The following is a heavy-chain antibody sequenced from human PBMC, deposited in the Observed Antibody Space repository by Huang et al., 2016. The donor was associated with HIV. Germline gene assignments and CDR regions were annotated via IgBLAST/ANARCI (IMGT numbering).Heavy chain of an antibody. CDR2: IYYSGSS. J-gene: IGHJ4*02. Sequence: QVQLQESGPGLVKPSQTLSLTCTVSGDSIRSGGYYWTWIRQSPAKGLEWICDIYYSGSSDYNPSLKSRVSSSIDAFKNRVSLKLKSVTVADTAVYYCARAPATHSVFFYWGQGTLVTVSA. V-gene: IGHV4-30-4*08. CDR3: ARAPATHSVFFY. D-gene: IGHD3-3*01. CDR1: GDSIRSGGYY.